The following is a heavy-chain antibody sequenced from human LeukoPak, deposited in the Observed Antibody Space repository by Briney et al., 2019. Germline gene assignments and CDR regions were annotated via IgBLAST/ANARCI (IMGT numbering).Heavy chain of an antibody. Sequence: PGGSLRLSCAASGLTFSSYGMNWVRQAPGKGLEWVSSISSRSNDIYYADAMKGRFTISRDNARNSLFLQMNSLRAEDTAVYYCATFVDCSSTTCYDYWGQGTLVTVSS. D-gene: IGHD2-2*01. CDR3: ATFVDCSSTTCYDY. CDR2: ISSRSNDI. J-gene: IGHJ4*02. CDR1: GLTFSSYG. V-gene: IGHV3-21*01.